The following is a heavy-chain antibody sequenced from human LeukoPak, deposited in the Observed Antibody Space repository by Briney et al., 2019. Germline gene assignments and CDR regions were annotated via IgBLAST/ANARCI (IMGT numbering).Heavy chain of an antibody. D-gene: IGHD3-22*01. CDR2: IYDSGST. CDR3: ARTMSFSTQYFFDY. CDR1: GGSVSSCNYH. Sequence: SETLSLTCTVSGGSVSSCNYHGTWIRQPPAEGRVWIGYIYDSGSTNYNPSLKSRVTISVDTSKNQFSLNLNAVTAADTAVYYCARTMSFSTQYFFDYWGQGTLVTVSS. V-gene: IGHV4-61*01. J-gene: IGHJ4*02.